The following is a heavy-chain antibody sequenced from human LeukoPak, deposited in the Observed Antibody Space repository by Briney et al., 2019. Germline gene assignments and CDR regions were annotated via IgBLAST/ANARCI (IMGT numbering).Heavy chain of an antibody. CDR2: INGDGSST. D-gene: IGHD4-23*01. J-gene: IGHJ4*02. Sequence: GGSLRLSCAASGFILSSYSMHWVRQAPGKGLVWVSRINGDGSSTSYADSVKGRFTISRDNAKNTLYMQMNSLRAEDTAVYYCARDDYGGLNYWGQGTLVTVSS. CDR1: GFILSSYS. CDR3: ARDDYGGLNY. V-gene: IGHV3-74*01.